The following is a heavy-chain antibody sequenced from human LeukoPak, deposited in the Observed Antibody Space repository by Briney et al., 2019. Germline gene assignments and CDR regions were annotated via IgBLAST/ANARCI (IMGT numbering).Heavy chain of an antibody. D-gene: IGHD1-1*01. CDR1: GFTFDVYG. Sequence: PGGSLRLSCAASGFTFDVYGRSWVRQAPGKGLEWVFVINWDGGSTGYAVSVKGRFTISRDNAKDSLYLQMNSLRVEDTALYYCARVQRELMWYYFDYWGQGTLVTVSS. V-gene: IGHV3-20*04. CDR2: INWDGGST. CDR3: ARVQRELMWYYFDY. J-gene: IGHJ4*02.